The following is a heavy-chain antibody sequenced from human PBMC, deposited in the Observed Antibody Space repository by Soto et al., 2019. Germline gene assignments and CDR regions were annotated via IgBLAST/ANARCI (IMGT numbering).Heavy chain of an antibody. CDR3: ARGVVCSGLNWFDP. V-gene: IGHV4-59*12. D-gene: IGHD6-19*01. J-gene: IGHJ5*02. CDR2: IHYSVSA. CDR1: GSSLIGYY. Sequence: ASEALSRTCTFSGSSLIGYYWTWIRQSPERGLEWIGYIHYSVSANYNPSLNSRLTMSVDRSKSQFSMKLASVTAADTAVYYCARGVVCSGLNWFDPWGQGTLVTVS.